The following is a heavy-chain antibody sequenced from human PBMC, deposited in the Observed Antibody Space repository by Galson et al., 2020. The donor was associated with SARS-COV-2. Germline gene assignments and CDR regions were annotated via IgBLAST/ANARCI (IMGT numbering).Heavy chain of an antibody. CDR1: GYSFTSYW. D-gene: IGHD3-9*01. J-gene: IGHJ6*02. CDR3: ARRAHVLRYFDWLPSGEEYYYYYGMDV. CDR2: IYPGDSDT. V-gene: IGHV5-51*01. Sequence: GESLKISCKGSGYSFTSYWIGWVRQMPGKGLEWMGIIYPGDSDTRYSPSFQGQVTISADKSISTAYLQWSSLKASDTAMYYCARRAHVLRYFDWLPSGEEYYYYYGMDVWGQGTTVTVSS.